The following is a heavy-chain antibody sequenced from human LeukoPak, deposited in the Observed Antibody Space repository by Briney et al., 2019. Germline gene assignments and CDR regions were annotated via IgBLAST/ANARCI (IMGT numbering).Heavy chain of an antibody. Sequence: GGSLRLSCAASGFTFSSYAMSWVRQAPGKGLEWVSAISGSGGSKYYADSVKGRFTISRDNSRNTLYLQMNSLRAEDTAVYYCAKDKVVVAAPGYYFDYWGQGTLVTISS. CDR1: GFTFSSYA. J-gene: IGHJ4*02. D-gene: IGHD2-15*01. CDR3: AKDKVVVAAPGYYFDY. CDR2: ISGSGGSK. V-gene: IGHV3-23*01.